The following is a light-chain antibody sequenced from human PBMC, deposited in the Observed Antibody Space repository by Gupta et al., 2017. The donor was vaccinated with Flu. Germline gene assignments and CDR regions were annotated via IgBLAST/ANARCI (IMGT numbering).Light chain of an antibody. CDR1: SSDVGGYNY. Sequence: SALTQPPSSSGSPVQSLTISCTGTSSDVGGYNYVSWYQQHPGKAPKLMIYEVSKRPSGVPDRFSGSKSGNTASLTVSGLQAEDEADYYCSSYAGSNNYVFGTGTKVTVL. V-gene: IGLV2-8*01. CDR2: EVS. J-gene: IGLJ1*01. CDR3: SSYAGSNNYV.